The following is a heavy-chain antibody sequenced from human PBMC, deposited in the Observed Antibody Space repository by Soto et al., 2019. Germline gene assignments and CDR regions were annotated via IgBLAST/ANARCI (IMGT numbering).Heavy chain of an antibody. V-gene: IGHV4-39*01. CDR2: IYYSGST. J-gene: IGHJ5*02. CDR1: GGSISSSSYY. Sequence: LSLTCTVSGGSISSSSYYWGWIRQPPGKGLEWIGSIYYSGSTYYNPSLKSRVTISVDTSKNQFSLKLSSVTAADTAVYYCARQVGGYSYGNNWFDPWGQGTLVTV. CDR3: ARQVGGYSYGNNWFDP. D-gene: IGHD5-18*01.